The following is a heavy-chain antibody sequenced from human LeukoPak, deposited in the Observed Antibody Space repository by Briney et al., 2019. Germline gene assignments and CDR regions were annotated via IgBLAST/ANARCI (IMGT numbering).Heavy chain of an antibody. D-gene: IGHD6-13*01. Sequence: SVKVSCKASGGTFSSYAISWVRQAPGQGLEWMGGIIPIFGTANYAQKFQGRVTITADESTSTAYMELSSLRSEDTAVYYCASGQLRIAAAGTQGLPTHWGQGTLVTVSS. CDR1: GGTFSSYA. CDR2: IIPIFGTA. V-gene: IGHV1-69*13. CDR3: ASGQLRIAAAGTQGLPTH. J-gene: IGHJ4*02.